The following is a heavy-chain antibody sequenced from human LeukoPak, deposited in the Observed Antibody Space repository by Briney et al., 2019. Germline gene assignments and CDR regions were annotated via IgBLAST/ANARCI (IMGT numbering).Heavy chain of an antibody. CDR1: GGSISSSSYY. V-gene: IGHV4-39*01. CDR2: IYYSGST. D-gene: IGHD7-27*01. CDR3: ARMGINWFDP. Sequence: PSETLSLTCTVSGGSISSSSYYWGWIRQPPGKGLEWIGSIYYSGSTYYNPSLKSRVTISVDTSKNQFSLKLSSVTAADTAVYYCARMGINWFDPWGQGTLVTVSS. J-gene: IGHJ5*02.